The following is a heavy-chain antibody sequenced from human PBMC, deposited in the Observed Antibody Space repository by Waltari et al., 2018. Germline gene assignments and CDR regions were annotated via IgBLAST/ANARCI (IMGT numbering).Heavy chain of an antibody. CDR2: IYPGDSDT. D-gene: IGHD3-22*01. Sequence: EVQLVQSGAEVKKPGESLKISCKGSGYSFTSYWIGWVRQMPGKGLEWMGIIYPGDSDTRYSPSFQGQVTISADKSISTAYLQWSSLKASDTAMYYCARMTYYYDSSGYQNWFDPWGQGTLVTVSS. V-gene: IGHV5-51*01. J-gene: IGHJ5*02. CDR3: ARMTYYYDSSGYQNWFDP. CDR1: GYSFTSYW.